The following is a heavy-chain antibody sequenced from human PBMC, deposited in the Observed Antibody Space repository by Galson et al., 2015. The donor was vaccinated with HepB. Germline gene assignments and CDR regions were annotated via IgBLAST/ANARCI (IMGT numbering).Heavy chain of an antibody. Sequence: SVKVSCKASGYTFTSNGISWVRQAPGQGLEWMGWISTRSGNTNYAQRLQGRVTMTTDTSTSTAYMELRGLRSDDTAIYYCVRDRLHSFDYWGQGTLVTVSS. CDR1: GYTFTSNG. CDR2: ISTRSGNT. V-gene: IGHV1-18*04. J-gene: IGHJ4*02. CDR3: VRDRLHSFDY.